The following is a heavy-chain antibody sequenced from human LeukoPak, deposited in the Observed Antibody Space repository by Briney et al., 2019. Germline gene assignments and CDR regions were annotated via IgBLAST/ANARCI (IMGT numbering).Heavy chain of an antibody. J-gene: IGHJ4*02. CDR3: ARAAMYYYGSGTSAGYFDY. Sequence: GESLKISCKGSGYSFTSYWIGWVRQMPGKGLEWMGIIYPGDSDTRYSPSFQGQVTISADKSISTAYLQWSSLKASDIAMYYCARAAMYYYGSGTSAGYFDYWGQGTLVTVSS. CDR2: IYPGDSDT. CDR1: GYSFTSYW. V-gene: IGHV5-51*01. D-gene: IGHD3-10*01.